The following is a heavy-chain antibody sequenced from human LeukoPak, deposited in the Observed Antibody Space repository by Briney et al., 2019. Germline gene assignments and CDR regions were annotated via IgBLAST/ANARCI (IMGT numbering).Heavy chain of an antibody. D-gene: IGHD3-10*01. Sequence: GGSLRLSCAASGFTFSSYWMSWVRQAPGKGLEWVANIKQDGSEKYYVDSVKGRFTISRDNSKNSLYLQMNSLRTEDTALYYCAKDLNYYGSGSPTYCFDYWGQGTLVTVSS. CDR1: GFTFSSYW. J-gene: IGHJ4*02. CDR2: IKQDGSEK. V-gene: IGHV3-7*03. CDR3: AKDLNYYGSGSPTYCFDY.